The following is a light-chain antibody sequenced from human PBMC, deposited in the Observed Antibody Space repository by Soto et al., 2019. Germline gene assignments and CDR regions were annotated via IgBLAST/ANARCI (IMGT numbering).Light chain of an antibody. CDR2: AAS. J-gene: IGKJ5*01. CDR3: QQTYSSPIT. Sequence: DTQMKQSPSSLSASVGDSIAITCRASQSISSYLNWYQQKPGKAPKLLISAASILQSGVPSRFSGSGSGTDFTLTISNLQPEDFAGYYCQQTYSSPITFGQGTRLEIK. CDR1: QSISSY. V-gene: IGKV1-39*01.